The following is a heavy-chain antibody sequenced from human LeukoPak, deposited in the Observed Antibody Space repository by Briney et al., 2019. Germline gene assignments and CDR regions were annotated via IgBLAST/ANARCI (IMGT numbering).Heavy chain of an antibody. D-gene: IGHD3-3*01. Sequence: GGSLRLSCAASGFTFSNFWMHWVRQAPGKGLVCVSRINSDGSSTSYADSVKGRFTISRNNAENTLYLQMNSLRAEDTAVYFCATRQLWSSYYYDYWRQRTLVTVSS. CDR2: INSDGSST. CDR1: GFTFSNFW. J-gene: IGHJ4*02. CDR3: ATRQLWSSYYYDY. V-gene: IGHV3-74*01.